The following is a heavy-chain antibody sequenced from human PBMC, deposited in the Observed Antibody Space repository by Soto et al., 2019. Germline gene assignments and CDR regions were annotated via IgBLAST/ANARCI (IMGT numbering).Heavy chain of an antibody. J-gene: IGHJ3*02. V-gene: IGHV4-34*01. CDR1: GGSFSGYY. CDR3: ARGVAVVVVAATHPRTDAFDI. Sequence: SETLSLTCAVYGGSFSGYYWSWIRQPPGKGLEWIGEINHSGSTNYNPSLKSRVTISVDTSKNQFSLKLSSVTAADTAVYYCARGVAVVVVAATHPRTDAFDIWGQGTMVTVSS. CDR2: INHSGST. D-gene: IGHD2-15*01.